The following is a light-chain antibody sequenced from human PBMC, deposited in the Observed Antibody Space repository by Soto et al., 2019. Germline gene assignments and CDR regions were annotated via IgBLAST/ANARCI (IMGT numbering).Light chain of an antibody. J-gene: IGKJ1*01. CDR1: QSITSY. V-gene: IGKV1-39*01. Sequence: DIQMTQSPSSLSASVGDRVTIPCRASQSITSYLNWYQQKPGKAPKLLIHGASSLQSGVPSRFSGSGSGTDFSLTSSSLQPEDFATYYCQQILGTPQTFGQGTKVEIK. CDR2: GAS. CDR3: QQILGTPQT.